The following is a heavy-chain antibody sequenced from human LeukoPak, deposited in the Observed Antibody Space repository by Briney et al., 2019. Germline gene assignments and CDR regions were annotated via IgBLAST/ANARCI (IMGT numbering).Heavy chain of an antibody. CDR2: ISPYNGNT. CDR3: ARQKYHLFAARNLYHYMDV. J-gene: IGHJ6*03. D-gene: IGHD2-2*01. CDR1: GYTFTSYA. Sequence: ASVKVSCKASGYTFTSYAMHWVRQAPGQRLEWMGWISPYNGNTNYAQKVQGRVTMTTDTSTSTAYMELRSLKSDDTATYYCARQKYHLFAARNLYHYMDVWGKGTTVTVSS. V-gene: IGHV1-18*01.